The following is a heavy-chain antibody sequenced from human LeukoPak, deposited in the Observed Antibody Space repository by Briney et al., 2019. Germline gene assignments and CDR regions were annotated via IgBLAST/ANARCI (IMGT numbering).Heavy chain of an antibody. D-gene: IGHD1-14*01. CDR1: GGSISSYY. Sequence: SETLSLTCTVSGGSISSYYWSWIRQPAGKGLEWIGRIYTSGSTNYNPSLKSRVTMSVDTSKNQFSLKLSSVTAADTAVYYCASDEPGYYYYYYMDVWGKGTTVTVSS. V-gene: IGHV4-4*07. CDR2: IYTSGST. CDR3: ASDEPGYYYYYYMDV. J-gene: IGHJ6*03.